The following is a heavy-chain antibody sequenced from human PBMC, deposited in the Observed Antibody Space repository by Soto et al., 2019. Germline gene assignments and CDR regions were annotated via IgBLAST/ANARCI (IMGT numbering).Heavy chain of an antibody. CDR1: GYTFTSYG. J-gene: IGHJ3*02. D-gene: IGHD5-12*01. CDR3: ARDPGYRGKVAFDI. V-gene: IGHV1-18*01. Sequence: ASVKVSCKASGYTFTSYGISWVRQAPGQGLEWMGWISAYNGNTNYAQKLQGRVTMTTDTSTSTAYMELRSLGSDDTAVYYCARDPGYRGKVAFDIWGQGTMVTVSS. CDR2: ISAYNGNT.